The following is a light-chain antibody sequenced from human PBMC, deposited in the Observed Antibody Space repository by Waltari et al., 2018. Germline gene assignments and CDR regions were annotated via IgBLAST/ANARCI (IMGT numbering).Light chain of an antibody. CDR1: QSIGSL. J-gene: IGKJ4*01. V-gene: IGKV1-5*01. Sequence: DIQMTQSPSTLSASVGDRLTITCRASQSIGSLLAWYQQKPGKAPKLLIYDASSLESGVPSRFSGSGSGTEFTLTINSLQPDDFATYSCQQYYSYFTFGGGAKVEIK. CDR3: QQYYSYFT. CDR2: DAS.